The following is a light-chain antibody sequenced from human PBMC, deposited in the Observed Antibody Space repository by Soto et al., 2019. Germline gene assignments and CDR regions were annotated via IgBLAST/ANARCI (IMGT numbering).Light chain of an antibody. Sequence: EIVMTQSPATLSVSPGERATLSCRASQSVSSNLAWYQQKPGQAPRLLIYGASTRATGIPARFSGSVSGTEFTLTISSLQSEDFAVYYCQQYNNWITFGQGTRLEI. CDR2: GAS. CDR3: QQYNNWIT. V-gene: IGKV3-15*01. J-gene: IGKJ5*01. CDR1: QSVSSN.